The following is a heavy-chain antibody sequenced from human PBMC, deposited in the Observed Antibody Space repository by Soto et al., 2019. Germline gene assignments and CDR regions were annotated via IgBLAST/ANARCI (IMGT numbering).Heavy chain of an antibody. CDR2: SNPNSGGT. V-gene: IGHV1-2*02. D-gene: IGHD6-19*01. J-gene: IGHJ6*02. Sequence: QVQLVQSGAEVKKPGASVKVSCKASGYTFTDYYMHWVRQAPGQGLAWMGWSNPNSGGTKYAQKFQGRATMTRDTSISTAYMELNRLRSDDTAVYYCARDQSPSSGWPGMDVWGQGTTVTVSS. CDR1: GYTFTDYY. CDR3: ARDQSPSSGWPGMDV.